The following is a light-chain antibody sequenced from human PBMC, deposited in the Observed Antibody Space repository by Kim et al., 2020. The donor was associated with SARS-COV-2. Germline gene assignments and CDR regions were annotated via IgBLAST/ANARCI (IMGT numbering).Light chain of an antibody. J-gene: IGLJ2*01. CDR1: KLGDKY. CDR3: QAWDSSIVV. Sequence: SYELTQPPSVSVSPGQTVSITCSGDKLGDKYACWYQQKPGQSPVLVIYRDNKRPSGIPERFSGSNSGNTATLTISGTQAMDEADYYCQAWDSSIVVFGGG. V-gene: IGLV3-1*01. CDR2: RDN.